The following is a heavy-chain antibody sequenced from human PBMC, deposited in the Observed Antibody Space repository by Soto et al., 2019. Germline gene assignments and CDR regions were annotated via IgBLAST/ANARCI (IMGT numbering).Heavy chain of an antibody. CDR1: GFSLNTYGVG. CDR2: IYWDDDK. CDR3: ARALGSWGAYYFDY. J-gene: IGHJ4*02. V-gene: IGHV2-5*02. Sequence: QITLKESGPTLVKPTQTLTLTCTFSGFSLNTYGVGVGWIRQPPGKALEWLALIYWDDDKRYSPSLKSRLNITKDTSKNQVVLTMTNMDPVDTVTYYCARALGSWGAYYFDYWGQGTLVTVSS. D-gene: IGHD3-16*01.